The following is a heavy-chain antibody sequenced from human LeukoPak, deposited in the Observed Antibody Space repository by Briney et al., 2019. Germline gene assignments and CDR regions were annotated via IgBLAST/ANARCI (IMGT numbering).Heavy chain of an antibody. V-gene: IGHV4-59*08. J-gene: IGHJ5*02. CDR2: IYYSGST. CDR1: GGSISSYY. CDR3: ARGGITMIVEFDP. D-gene: IGHD3-22*01. Sequence: PSETLSLTCTVSGGSISSYYWSWIRQPPGKGLEWIGYIYYSGSTNYNPSLKSRVTISVDTSKNQFSLKLSSVTAADTAVYYCARGGITMIVEFDPWGQGTLVTVSS.